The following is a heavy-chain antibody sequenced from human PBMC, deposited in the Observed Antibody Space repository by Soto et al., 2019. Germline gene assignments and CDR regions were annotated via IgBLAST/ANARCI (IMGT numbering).Heavy chain of an antibody. CDR3: ARGQRALITYGPFDP. J-gene: IGHJ5*02. Sequence: RRLSCAASGFTLSSYAMSWVRQAPGKGLEWVSTFSGTGGYTYYADSVKGRFTISRDDSKNTLFLHMNSLRAADTAVYYCARGQRALITYGPFDPWGQGTLVTVSS. CDR1: GFTLSSYA. V-gene: IGHV3-23*01. D-gene: IGHD4-17*01. CDR2: FSGTGGYT.